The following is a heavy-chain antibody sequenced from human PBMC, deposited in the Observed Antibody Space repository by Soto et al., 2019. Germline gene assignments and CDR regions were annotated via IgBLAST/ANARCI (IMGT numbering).Heavy chain of an antibody. CDR1: GFTFSTHA. V-gene: IGHV3-23*01. D-gene: IGHD3-10*01. CDR2: VGVGGGST. CDR3: SSDGGPAGGGACDI. J-gene: IGHJ3*02. Sequence: EVQLLESGGGLVQPGGSLRLSCAASGFTFSTHAMISVRQAPGKGLNWVSTVGVGGGSTYYTDSVKGRFTGSRDNFKSTVYLQLNTLRAEDTAIYFCSSDGGPAGGGACDIWGQGTMVTVSS.